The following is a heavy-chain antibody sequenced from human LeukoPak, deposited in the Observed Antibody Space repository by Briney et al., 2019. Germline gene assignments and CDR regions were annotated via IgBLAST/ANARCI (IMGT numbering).Heavy chain of an antibody. CDR2: INPNSGGT. CDR1: GYTFTGYY. D-gene: IGHD3-10*01. V-gene: IGHV1-2*02. J-gene: IGHJ4*02. CDR3: ARESSGIPCFDY. Sequence: ASVKVSCKASGYTFTGYYMHWVRQAPGQGLEWMGWINPNSGGTNYAQKFQGRVTMTRDTSISTAYMELSRLRSDDTAVYYRARESSGIPCFDYWGQGTLVTVSS.